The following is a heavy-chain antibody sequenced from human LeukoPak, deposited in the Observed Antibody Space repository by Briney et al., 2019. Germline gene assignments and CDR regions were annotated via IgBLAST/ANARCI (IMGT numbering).Heavy chain of an antibody. D-gene: IGHD4-11*01. V-gene: IGHV3-74*01. J-gene: IGHJ4*01. CDR2: INTDGRTI. CDR3: VRSAFLTTEFYFDY. CDR1: GFTFSRYW. Sequence: RGSLRLSCAASGFTFSRYWMHWVRQAPGKGLVWASRINTDGRTITYADSVKGRFTISRDNAKNTLYLQMNSLRAEDTAVYYCVRSAFLTTEFYFDYWGHGTLVTVSS.